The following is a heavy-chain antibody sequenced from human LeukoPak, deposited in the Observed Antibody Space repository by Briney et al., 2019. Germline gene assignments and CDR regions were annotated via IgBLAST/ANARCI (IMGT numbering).Heavy chain of an antibody. V-gene: IGHV4-34*01. CDR1: GGSFSGYY. Sequence: SGTLSLTCAVYGGSFSGYYWSWIRQPPGKGLEWIGEINHSGSTNYNPSLKSRVTISVDTSKNQFSLKLSSVTAADTAVYYCARGQGVQLWLRYFQHWGQGTLVTVSS. J-gene: IGHJ1*01. CDR3: ARGQGVQLWLRYFQH. D-gene: IGHD5-18*01. CDR2: INHSGST.